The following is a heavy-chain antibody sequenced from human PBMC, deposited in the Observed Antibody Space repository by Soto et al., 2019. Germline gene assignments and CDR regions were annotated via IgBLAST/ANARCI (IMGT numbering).Heavy chain of an antibody. CDR3: ARDLTTMTTY. D-gene: IGHD4-17*01. V-gene: IGHV3-21*01. CDR2: ISSSSSYI. J-gene: IGHJ4*02. Sequence: PGGSLRLSCAASGFTFSSYSMNWVRQAPGKGLEWVSSISSSSSYIYYADSVKGRFTISRDNAKNSLYLQMNSLRAKDTAVYYCARDLTTMTTYWGQGTLVTVSS. CDR1: GFTFSSYS.